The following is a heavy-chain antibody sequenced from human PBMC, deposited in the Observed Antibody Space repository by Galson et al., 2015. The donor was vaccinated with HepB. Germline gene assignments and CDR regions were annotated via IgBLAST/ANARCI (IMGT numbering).Heavy chain of an antibody. CDR1: F. CDR3: ARVMKEYSYGSGSHGGWFDP. D-gene: IGHD3-10*01. CDR2: IYYSGST. V-gene: IGHV4-30-4*01. J-gene: IGHJ5*02. Sequence: FWSWIRQPPGKGLEWIGHIYYSGSTYHNPSLKSRITISVDTTKNQFSLKLNSVTAADTAVYFCARVMKEYSYGSGSHGGWFDPWGQGTLVTVSS.